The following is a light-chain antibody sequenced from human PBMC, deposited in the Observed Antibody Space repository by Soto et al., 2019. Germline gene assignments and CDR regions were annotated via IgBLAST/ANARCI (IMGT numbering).Light chain of an antibody. CDR2: DAS. Sequence: DIQMTQSPSTLSASVGDRVTNTCRASQSISSWLAWYQQKPGKAPKLLIYDASSLESGVPSRFSGSGSGTEFTLTISSLQPDDFATYYCQQYNSYSTFGQGTKVDI. J-gene: IGKJ1*01. V-gene: IGKV1-5*01. CDR3: QQYNSYST. CDR1: QSISSW.